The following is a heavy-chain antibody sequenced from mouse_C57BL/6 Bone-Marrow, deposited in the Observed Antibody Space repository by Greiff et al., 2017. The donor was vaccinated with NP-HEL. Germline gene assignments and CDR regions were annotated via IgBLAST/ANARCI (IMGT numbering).Heavy chain of an antibody. CDR1: GFNIKDDY. V-gene: IGHV14-4*01. CDR2: IDPENGDT. J-gene: IGHJ3*01. Sequence: EVQVVESGAELVRPGASVKLSCTASGFNIKDDYMHWVKQRPEQGLEWIGWIDPENGDTEYASKFQGKATITADTSSNTAYLQLSSLTSEDTAVYYCTTTAYHYYGSSYGFAYWGQGTLVTVSA. CDR3: TTTAYHYYGSSYGFAY. D-gene: IGHD1-1*01.